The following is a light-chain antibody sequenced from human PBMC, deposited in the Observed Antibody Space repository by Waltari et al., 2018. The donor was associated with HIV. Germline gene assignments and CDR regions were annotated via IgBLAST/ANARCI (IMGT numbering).Light chain of an antibody. V-gene: IGLV2-14*01. J-gene: IGLJ3*02. Sequence: QSVLTQPASMSGSPGQSITISCTGSSLDIGLYDFVSWYKHLPNTAPQLIIYWVARRPPGITSRFAASKSCDVASLTISGLQAEDEADYYCTSHTLTRVLVFGGGTRLTVL. CDR1: SLDIGLYDF. CDR3: TSHTLTRVLV. CDR2: WVA.